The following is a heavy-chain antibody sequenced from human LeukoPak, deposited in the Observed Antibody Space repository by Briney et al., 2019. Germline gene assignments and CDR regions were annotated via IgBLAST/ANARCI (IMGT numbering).Heavy chain of an antibody. J-gene: IGHJ4*02. D-gene: IGHD2/OR15-2a*01. CDR2: ISYDGSRQ. Sequence: PRRSLRLSCVASGFTFSSYGMHWVRPAPGKGLEWVALISYDGSRQYYAESVKGRFTISRDNAKNSLYLQMNTLRAEDTAVYYCARAFQTDSWGQGTLVTVSS. V-gene: IGHV3-30*03. CDR1: GFTFSSYG. CDR3: ARAFQTDS.